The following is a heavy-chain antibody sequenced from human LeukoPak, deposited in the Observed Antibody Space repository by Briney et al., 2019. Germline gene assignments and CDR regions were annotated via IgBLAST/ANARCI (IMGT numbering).Heavy chain of an antibody. D-gene: IGHD6-13*01. CDR2: ISSSSSYI. CDR1: GFTFSSYS. CDR3: ARGHIADFDY. J-gene: IGHJ4*02. V-gene: IGHV3-21*01. Sequence: GGSLRRSCAASGFTFSSYSMNWVRQAPGKGLEWVSSISSSSSYIYYADSVKGRFTISRDNAKNSLYLQMNSLRAEDTAVYYCARGHIADFDYWGQGTLVTVSS.